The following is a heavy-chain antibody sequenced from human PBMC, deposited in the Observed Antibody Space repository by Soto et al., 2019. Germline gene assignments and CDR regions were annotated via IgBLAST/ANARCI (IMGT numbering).Heavy chain of an antibody. D-gene: IGHD2-15*01. Sequence: GSLRLSCAASGFTFSSYSMNWVRQAPGKGLEWVSSISSSSYIYYADSVKGRFTISRDNAKNSLYLQMNSLRAEDTAVYYCARAYCSGGSCYSADSWGQGTLVTVSS. CDR2: ISSSSYI. CDR1: GFTFSSYS. J-gene: IGHJ4*02. CDR3: ARAYCSGGSCYSADS. V-gene: IGHV3-21*01.